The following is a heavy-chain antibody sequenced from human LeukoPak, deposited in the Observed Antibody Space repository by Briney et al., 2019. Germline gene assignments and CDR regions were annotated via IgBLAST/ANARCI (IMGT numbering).Heavy chain of an antibody. CDR1: GGSISSSSYY. D-gene: IGHD5-12*01. V-gene: IGHV4-39*07. Sequence: SETLSLTRTVSGGSISSSSYYWSWIRQPPGKGLEWIGEINHSGSTNYNPSLKSRVTISVDTSKNQFSLKLSSVTAADTAVYYCARAKLWVQLRYYYGMDVWGQGTTVTVSS. J-gene: IGHJ6*02. CDR2: INHSGST. CDR3: ARAKLWVQLRYYYGMDV.